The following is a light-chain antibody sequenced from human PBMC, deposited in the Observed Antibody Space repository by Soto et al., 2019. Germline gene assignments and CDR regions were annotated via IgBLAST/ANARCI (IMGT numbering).Light chain of an antibody. V-gene: IGLV1-47*01. CDR1: NSNIGSNS. Sequence: QSVLTQPPSASGTPGQRVTISCSGSNSNIGSNSVYWYQQFPGTAPKLLIYRNNQRPSGVPDRFSGSKSGTSASLVISGLRSEDEAGYYCAAWDDSLSGRVFGGGTK. CDR2: RNN. J-gene: IGLJ3*02. CDR3: AAWDDSLSGRV.